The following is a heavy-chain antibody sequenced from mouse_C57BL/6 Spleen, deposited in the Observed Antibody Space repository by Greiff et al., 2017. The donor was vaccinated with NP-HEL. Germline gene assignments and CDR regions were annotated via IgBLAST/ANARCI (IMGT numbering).Heavy chain of an antibody. CDR2: IYPGSGST. CDR3: ARGSTTVVAPTK. D-gene: IGHD1-1*01. Sequence: QVQLQQPGAELVKPGASVKMSCTASGYTFTSYWITWVKQRPGQGLEWIGDIYPGSGSTNYNEKFKSKATLTVDTSSSTAYMQLSSLTSEDSAVYYCARGSTTVVAPTKWGQGTTLTVSS. CDR1: GYTFTSYW. J-gene: IGHJ2*01. V-gene: IGHV1-55*01.